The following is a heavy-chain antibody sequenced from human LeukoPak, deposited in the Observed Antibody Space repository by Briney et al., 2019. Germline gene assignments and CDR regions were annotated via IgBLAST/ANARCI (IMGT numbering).Heavy chain of an antibody. CDR3: TTVPARRRGLSGYYTDY. J-gene: IGHJ4*02. D-gene: IGHD3-22*01. V-gene: IGHV3-15*01. CDR1: GFTFSNAW. CDR2: IKSKTDGGTT. Sequence: GGSLRLSGAASGFTFSNAWMSWVRQAPGKGLKWVGRIKSKTDGGTTDYAAPVKGRFTISRDDSKNTLYLQMNSLKTEDTAVYYCTTVPARRRGLSGYYTDYWGQGTLVTVSS.